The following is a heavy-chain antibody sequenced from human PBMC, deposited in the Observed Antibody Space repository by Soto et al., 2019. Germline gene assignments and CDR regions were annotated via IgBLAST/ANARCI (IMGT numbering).Heavy chain of an antibody. CDR3: ARDQGYCSGGSCYVAGY. Sequence: EVQLVESGGGLVQPGGSQRLSCAASGFTVSSYWMHWVRQAPGKGLVWVSRINSDGSSTSYADSVKGRFTISRDNAKNTLYLQMNRTGAEDTAVYYWARDQGYCSGGSCYVAGYWGQGTLVTVSS. V-gene: IGHV3-74*01. CDR1: GFTVSSYW. D-gene: IGHD2-15*01. CDR2: INSDGSST. J-gene: IGHJ4*02.